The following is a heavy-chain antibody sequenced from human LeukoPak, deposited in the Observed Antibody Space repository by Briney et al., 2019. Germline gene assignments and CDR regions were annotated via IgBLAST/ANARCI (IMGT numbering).Heavy chain of an antibody. CDR2: ISSSSSYI. J-gene: IGHJ4*02. V-gene: IGHV3-21*01. D-gene: IGHD6-13*01. Sequence: GGSLRLSCAASGFTFSSYSMNWVRQAPGKGLEWVSSISSSSSYIYYADSVKGRFTISRDNAKNSLYLQMNSLRAEDTAVYYCARDLPVAAAGTLDYWGQGTLVTVSS. CDR3: ARDLPVAAAGTLDY. CDR1: GFTFSSYS.